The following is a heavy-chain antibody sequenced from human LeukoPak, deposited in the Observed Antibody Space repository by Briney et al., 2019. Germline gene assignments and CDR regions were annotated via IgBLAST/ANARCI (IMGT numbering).Heavy chain of an antibody. CDR2: IRYDGSNK. V-gene: IGHV3-30*02. J-gene: IGHJ6*03. D-gene: IGHD1-26*01. Sequence: GGSLRLSCAASGFTFSSYGMHWVRQAPGKGLEWVAFIRYDGSNKYYADSVKGRFTISRDNSKNTLYLQMNSLRAEDTAVYYCAKVVVMGATPPPDYYMDVWGKGTTVTVSS. CDR1: GFTFSSYG. CDR3: AKVVVMGATPPPDYYMDV.